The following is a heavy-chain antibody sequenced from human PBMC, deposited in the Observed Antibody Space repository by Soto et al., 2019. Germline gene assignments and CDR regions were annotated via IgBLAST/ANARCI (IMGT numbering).Heavy chain of an antibody. CDR2: ISSRGRP. CDR1: GGTVSSGGYY. J-gene: IGHJ4*02. CDR3: AMVGNSRYFDA. V-gene: IGHV4-61*08. D-gene: IGHD2-15*01. Sequence: QVQLQESGPGLVTPSETLSLTCAVSGGTVSSGGYYWSWIRQPPGKGLEWIGYISSRGRPNYNPSLMSPITTPVATSKTQSPRMLTPLPAAEPALYFWAMVGNSRYFDAWGQGTLVTVA.